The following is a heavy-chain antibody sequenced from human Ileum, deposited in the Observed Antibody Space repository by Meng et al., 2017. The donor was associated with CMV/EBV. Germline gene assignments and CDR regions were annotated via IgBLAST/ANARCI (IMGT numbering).Heavy chain of an antibody. Sequence: LPECSPTLLKLWQRVSLTCTVVGGSLSSSMYYWVWICQHPGYGLQWIGSMYYSGRTYYNPSLKCRVTISVDTSKNRFSQQLRSVTAADTAVYYYATYSGWQIDYWGQGTLVTVSS. D-gene: IGHD6-19*01. J-gene: IGHJ4*02. CDR2: MYYSGRT. V-gene: IGHV4-39*07. CDR1: GGSLSSSMYY. CDR3: ATYSGWQIDY.